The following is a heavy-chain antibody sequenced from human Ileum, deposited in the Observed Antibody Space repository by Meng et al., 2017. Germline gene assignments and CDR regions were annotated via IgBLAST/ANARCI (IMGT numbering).Heavy chain of an antibody. CDR3: AALASCSTANCHHGDFDH. Sequence: AGTLRLSCPASGYTFSIYAMNWVRQAPGQGLEWVAVMSVDGTIQQYADSVGGRFAISRDNSKNMLYLQMNSLRPEDTALYYCAALASCSTANCHHGDFDHWGQGTLVTVSS. V-gene: IGHV3-30*01. J-gene: IGHJ4*02. CDR1: GYTFSIYA. CDR2: MSVDGTIQ. D-gene: IGHD2-21*01.